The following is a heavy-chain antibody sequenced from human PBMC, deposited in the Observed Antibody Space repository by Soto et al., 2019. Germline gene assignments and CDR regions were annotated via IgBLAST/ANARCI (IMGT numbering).Heavy chain of an antibody. V-gene: IGHV1-69*01. Sequence: QVQLVQSGAEVKKPGSSVKVSCKASGGTFSSYAISWVRQAPGQGLEWMGGIIPIFGTANYAQKFQGRVTITADESTSTAYIELSRLRSEDTAVYYCALYYDILAGSSFDIWGQGTMVTVSS. J-gene: IGHJ3*02. CDR1: GGTFSSYA. CDR3: ALYYDILAGSSFDI. D-gene: IGHD3-9*01. CDR2: IIPIFGTA.